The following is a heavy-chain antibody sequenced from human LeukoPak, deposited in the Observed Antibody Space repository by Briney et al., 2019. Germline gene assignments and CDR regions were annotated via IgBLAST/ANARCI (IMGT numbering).Heavy chain of an antibody. CDR1: GFTFSNAW. J-gene: IGHJ4*02. Sequence: GGSLRLSCAASGFTFSNAWMSWVRQAPGKGLEWVGRIESKTDGGTTDYAAPVKGRFTISRDDSKNTLYLQMNSLKTEDTAVYYCTTGLYGRHWGQGTLVTVSA. D-gene: IGHD3-10*01. V-gene: IGHV3-15*04. CDR3: TTGLYGRH. CDR2: IESKTDGGTT.